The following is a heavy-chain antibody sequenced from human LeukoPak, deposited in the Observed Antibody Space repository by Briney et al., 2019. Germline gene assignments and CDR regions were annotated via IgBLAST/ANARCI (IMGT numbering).Heavy chain of an antibody. Sequence: PGGSLRLSCAASGFTVSSNYMSWVRQAPGKGLEWVASINHNGNVNYYVDSVKGRFTISRDNAKNSLYLQMSNLRAEDTAVYFCARGGGSDVWGQGATVTVSS. V-gene: IGHV3-7*03. D-gene: IGHD2-15*01. CDR1: GFTVSSNY. CDR3: ARGGGSDV. J-gene: IGHJ6*02. CDR2: INHNGNVN.